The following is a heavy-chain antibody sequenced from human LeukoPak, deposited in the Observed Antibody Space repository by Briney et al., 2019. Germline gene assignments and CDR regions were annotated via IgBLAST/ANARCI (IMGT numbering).Heavy chain of an antibody. V-gene: IGHV4-59*08. D-gene: IGHD4-17*01. Sequence: SETLSLTCTVSGGSISSYYWSWIRQPPGKGLEWIAYIYYSGSTNYDPSLKSRVTISVDTSKNQFSLKLSSVTAADTAVYYCAKHDYGAKGDWFDPWGQGTLVTVSS. CDR2: IYYSGST. CDR1: GGSISSYY. J-gene: IGHJ5*02. CDR3: AKHDYGAKGDWFDP.